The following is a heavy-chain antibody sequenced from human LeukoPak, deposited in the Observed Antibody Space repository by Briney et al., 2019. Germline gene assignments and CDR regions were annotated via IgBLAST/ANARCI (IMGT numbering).Heavy chain of an antibody. Sequence: QPRRSLRLSCAAPVFTFCSYGMHWGRQAPGKGLEWVAVISYDGSNEYYADSVKGRFTISRDNSKNTLYLQMNSLRAEDTAVYYCAKGSNSCNIAFYIQGQVTMVTVSS. V-gene: IGHV3-30*18. J-gene: IGHJ3*02. CDR2: ISYDGSNE. CDR1: VFTFCSYG. CDR3: AKGSNSCNIAFYI. D-gene: IGHD2/OR15-2a*01.